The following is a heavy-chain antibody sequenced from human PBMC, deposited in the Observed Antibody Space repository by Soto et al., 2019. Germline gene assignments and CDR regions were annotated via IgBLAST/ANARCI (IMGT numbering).Heavy chain of an antibody. D-gene: IGHD2-8*01. J-gene: IGHJ2*01. CDR1: GVSISGGVHS. CDR3: AREIMPLTNDWYFDL. Sequence: QVQLQESGPGLVKPSETLSLTCTVSGVSISGGVHSWSWIRQPPVKGLEWIGNIFDSGSTYYNPSLKSRLTISVDTSKNQFSLRLSSVTAADTAVYYGAREIMPLTNDWYFDLWGRGTLVTVSS. CDR2: IFDSGST. V-gene: IGHV4-30-4*01.